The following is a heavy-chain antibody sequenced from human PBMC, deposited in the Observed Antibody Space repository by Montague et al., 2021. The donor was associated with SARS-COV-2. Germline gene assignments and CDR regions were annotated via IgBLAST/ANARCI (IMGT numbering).Heavy chain of an antibody. Sequence: SETLSLTCTVYGGSISSSSYYWGWHRQPPGKGLEWIGNIYYSGSTYHNLTLKSRVTISAATSKNQLTLKLSSVTAADTAVYYCARLYDSTSYYYGMDVWGQGTTVTVSS. CDR1: GGSISSSSYY. CDR2: IYYSGST. CDR3: ARLYDSTSYYYGMDV. V-gene: IGHV4-39*01. D-gene: IGHD2/OR15-2a*01. J-gene: IGHJ6*02.